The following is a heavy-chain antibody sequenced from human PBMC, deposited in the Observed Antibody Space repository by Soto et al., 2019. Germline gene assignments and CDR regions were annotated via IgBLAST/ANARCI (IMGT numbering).Heavy chain of an antibody. CDR2: ISCCGGST. CDR3: AKADGEQWLIPHLDN. J-gene: IGHJ4*02. Sequence: GGSLRLSCVASGFNFKKFAMAWVRQAPGEGLEWVSGISCCGGSTSYADSVKGRFSTARDDSKNTLSLQMNGLRVEDTAQYFCAKADGEQWLIPHLDNWGQGTLVTISS. V-gene: IGHV3-23*01. D-gene: IGHD6-19*01. CDR1: GFNFKKFA.